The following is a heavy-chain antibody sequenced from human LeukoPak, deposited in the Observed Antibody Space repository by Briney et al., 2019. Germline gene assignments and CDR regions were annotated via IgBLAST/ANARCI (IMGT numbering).Heavy chain of an antibody. CDR1: GFTFSNYD. CDR2: IGTAGDS. Sequence: PGGSLRLSCAASGFTFSNYDMHWVRQDTGKGLEWVSAIGTAGDSYYPGSVKGRFTISRENAKNSLYLQMNSLRAGDTAVYYCARGYSYRYDFWGQGTLVTVSS. J-gene: IGHJ4*02. D-gene: IGHD3-16*02. V-gene: IGHV3-13*01. CDR3: ARGYSYRYDF.